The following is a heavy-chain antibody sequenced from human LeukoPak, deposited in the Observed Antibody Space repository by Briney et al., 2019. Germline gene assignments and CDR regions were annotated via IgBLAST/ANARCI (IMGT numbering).Heavy chain of an antibody. J-gene: IGHJ4*02. D-gene: IGHD3-3*01. V-gene: IGHV1-8*01. CDR2: MNPSSGHT. CDR3: ARGKRRFLEWPSDY. Sequence: GASVKVSCKASGYTFTSYDIIWVRQATGQGLEWLGWMNPSSGHTDYAQKFRDRVTMTRDTSINTAYMEMSSLKSEDTAVYYCARGKRRFLEWPSDYWGQGTLVTVSS. CDR1: GYTFTSYD.